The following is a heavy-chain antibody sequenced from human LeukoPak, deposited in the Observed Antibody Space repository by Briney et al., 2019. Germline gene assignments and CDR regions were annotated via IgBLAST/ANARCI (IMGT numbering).Heavy chain of an antibody. Sequence: PGRSLRLSCAASGFTFSSYGMHWVRQAPGKGLEWVAVISYDGSSKYYADSVKGRFTISRDNPKNTLYLQMNSLRAEDTAVYYCAQRGDYYDSSGYLDAFDIWGQGTMVTVSS. V-gene: IGHV3-30*03. CDR2: ISYDGSSK. CDR3: AQRGDYYDSSGYLDAFDI. J-gene: IGHJ3*02. D-gene: IGHD3-22*01. CDR1: GFTFSSYG.